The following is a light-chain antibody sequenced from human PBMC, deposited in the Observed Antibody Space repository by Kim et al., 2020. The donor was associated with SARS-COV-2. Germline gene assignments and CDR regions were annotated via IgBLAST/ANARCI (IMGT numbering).Light chain of an antibody. CDR3: QQGYITPLT. CDR2: AAS. CDR1: QSITSH. Sequence: DIQMTQSPSSLSASVGDRVTITCRTTQSITSHLNWYQQKPGRAPKLLISAASTLQGGVPSRFSGSGSETDFTLTISSLQPEDFATYFCQQGYITPLTFGPGTKVDIK. J-gene: IGKJ3*01. V-gene: IGKV1-39*01.